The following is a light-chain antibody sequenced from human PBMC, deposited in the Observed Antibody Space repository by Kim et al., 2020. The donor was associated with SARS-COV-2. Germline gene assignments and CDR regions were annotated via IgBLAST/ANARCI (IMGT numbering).Light chain of an antibody. Sequence: GQRVTISCSGSRSNIGSNYVYWYQQLPGTAPKLLIYRNNQRPSGVPDRFSGSKSGTSASLAISGLRSEDEANYYCAPWDDSLSGYVFGTGTKVTVL. CDR1: RSNIGSNY. V-gene: IGLV1-47*01. CDR2: RNN. J-gene: IGLJ1*01. CDR3: APWDDSLSGYV.